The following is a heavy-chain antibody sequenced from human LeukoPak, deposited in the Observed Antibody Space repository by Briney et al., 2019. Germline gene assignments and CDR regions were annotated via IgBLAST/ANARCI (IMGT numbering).Heavy chain of an antibody. V-gene: IGHV3-21*01. J-gene: IGHJ4*02. Sequence: GGSLRLSCAASGFTFSSYSCNWVRQVPGKGLEWVSSITTTFYTYYTDSVKGRFTISRDNAKNQLYLQMTSLRAEDTALYYCSKDNRGDYFDYWGQGTLVTVSS. CDR2: ITTTFYT. D-gene: IGHD1-14*01. CDR1: GFTFSSYS. CDR3: SKDNRGDYFDY.